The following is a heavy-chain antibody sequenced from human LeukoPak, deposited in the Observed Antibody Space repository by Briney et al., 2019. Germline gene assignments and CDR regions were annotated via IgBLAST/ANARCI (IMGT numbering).Heavy chain of an antibody. J-gene: IGHJ4*02. CDR1: GFILSDHY. D-gene: IGHD4/OR15-4a*01. CDR3: TRGRVPAREFHD. CDR2: TRNKDYSYTT. V-gene: IGHV3-72*01. Sequence: TGGSLRLSCAASGFILSDHYMDWVRQAPGKGLEWIGRTRNKDYSYTTEYAASVKGRFTISRDDSKNSMYLQMNSLISEDTAVYYCTRGRVPAREFHDWGQGPLVTVSS.